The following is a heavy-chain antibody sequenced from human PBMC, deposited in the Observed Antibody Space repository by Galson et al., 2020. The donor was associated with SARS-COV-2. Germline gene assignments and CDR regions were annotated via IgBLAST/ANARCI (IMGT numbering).Heavy chain of an antibody. V-gene: IGHV3-21*01. CDR2: ISSSSSYI. D-gene: IGHD3-3*01. J-gene: IGHJ4*02. Sequence: GGSLRLSCAASGFTFSSYSMNWVRQAPGKGLEWVSSISSSSSYIYYADSVKGRFTISRDNAKNSLYLQMNSLRAEDTAVYYCASGKRITIFGVVTLDTIFDYRGQGTLVTVSS. CDR3: ASGKRITIFGVVTLDTIFDY. CDR1: GFTFSSYS.